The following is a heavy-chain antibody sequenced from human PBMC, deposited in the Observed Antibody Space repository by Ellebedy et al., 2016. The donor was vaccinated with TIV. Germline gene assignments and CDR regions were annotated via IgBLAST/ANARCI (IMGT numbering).Heavy chain of an antibody. CDR2: IYNSGTT. D-gene: IGHD6-13*01. Sequence: MPSETLSLTCNVSGASISQSYWSRVRQSPGGGLQFIGYIYNSGTTYYNPSLKSRVTVSVDSSRNQFSLSLSSVTAADTAMYYCARGVPVWSSIWPYFDSWGQGMLVTVSS. V-gene: IGHV4-59*01. CDR3: ARGVPVWSSIWPYFDS. J-gene: IGHJ4*02. CDR1: GASISQSY.